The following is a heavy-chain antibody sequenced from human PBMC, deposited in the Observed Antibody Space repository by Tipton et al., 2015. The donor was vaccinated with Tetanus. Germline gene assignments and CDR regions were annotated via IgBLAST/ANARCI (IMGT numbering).Heavy chain of an antibody. D-gene: IGHD6-25*01. J-gene: IGHJ5*02. CDR2: IYYNGNT. Sequence: TLSLTCSLSGGSLFSGTFYWAWIRQPPGKGLEWIGNIYYNGNTYYLSSLKSRVTISADTSKNQFSLSLRSVTAADTAVYYCARQADNWFDPWGQGTLVTVSS. CDR3: ARQADNWFDP. V-gene: IGHV4-39*01. CDR1: GGSLFSGTFY.